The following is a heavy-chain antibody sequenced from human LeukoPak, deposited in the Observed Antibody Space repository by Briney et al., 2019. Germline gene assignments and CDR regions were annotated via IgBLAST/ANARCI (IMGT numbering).Heavy chain of an antibody. CDR3: ARXMSDSSGFDY. V-gene: IGHV4-59*01. J-gene: IGHJ4*02. Sequence: SETLSLTCTVSGGSISSYYWSWIRQPPGKGLEWIGYIYYSGSTNYNPSLKSRVTISVDTSKNQFSLKLSSVTAADTAVYYCARXMSDSSGFDYWGQGTLVTVSS. D-gene: IGHD3-22*01. CDR1: GGSISSYY. CDR2: IYYSGST.